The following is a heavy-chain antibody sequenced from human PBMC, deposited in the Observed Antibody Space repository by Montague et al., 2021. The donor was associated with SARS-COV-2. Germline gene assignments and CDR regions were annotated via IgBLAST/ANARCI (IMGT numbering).Heavy chain of an antibody. V-gene: IGHV4-39*01. Sequence: SETLSLTCTVSGGSISSSSYYWGWIRQPPGKGLEWIGSIYYSGSTYYNPSLKSRVTISVHTSKNQFSLKLSSVTAADTAVYYCARLPDQLLWFGELFDYWGQGTLVTVSS. D-gene: IGHD3-10*01. CDR3: ARLPDQLLWFGELFDY. CDR2: IYYSGST. J-gene: IGHJ4*02. CDR1: GGSISSSSYY.